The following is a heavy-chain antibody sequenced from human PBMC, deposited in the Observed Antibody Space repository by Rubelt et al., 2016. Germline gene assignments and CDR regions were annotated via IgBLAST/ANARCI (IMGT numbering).Heavy chain of an antibody. CDR2: IYYSGST. Sequence: QLLLQESGPGLVKPSETLSLTCSVSGGAVTDTHYYWGWIRQPPGNRLEWIGFIYYSGSTNYNHSLKSRVTISVDTSKNQFSLKLSSVTAADTAVYYCARSNYFDYWGQGTLVTVSS. CDR3: ARSNYFDY. CDR1: GGAVTDTHYY. V-gene: IGHV4-61*05. J-gene: IGHJ4*02.